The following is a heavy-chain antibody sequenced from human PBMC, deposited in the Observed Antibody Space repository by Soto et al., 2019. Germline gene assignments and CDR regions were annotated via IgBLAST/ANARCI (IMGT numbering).Heavy chain of an antibody. CDR2: IYYSGST. CDR1: GGFISSSSYY. J-gene: IGHJ6*02. D-gene: IGHD5-18*01. CDR3: AIHGSLVTAMFIRGYYFYVMYV. Sequence: SEHLSLTCTVSGGFISSSSYYWGWIRQPPGKGLEWIGSIYYSGSTYYNPSLKSRVTISVDTSKNQFSLKLSSVTAADTAVYYCAIHGSLVTAMFIRGYYFYVMYVRGQGTTVTVSS. V-gene: IGHV4-39*01.